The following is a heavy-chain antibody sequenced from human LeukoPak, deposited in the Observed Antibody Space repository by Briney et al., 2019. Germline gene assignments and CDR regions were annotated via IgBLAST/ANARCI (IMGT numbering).Heavy chain of an antibody. D-gene: IGHD5-18*01. J-gene: IGHJ4*02. Sequence: GGSLRLSCAASGFTFSSYAMHWVRQAPGKGLEWVAVISYDGGNKYYADSVKGRFTISRDNSKNTLYLQMNSLRAEDTAVYYCARDRRGYSYGYKGPNFDYWGQGTLVTVSS. CDR3: ARDRRGYSYGYKGPNFDY. CDR2: ISYDGGNK. V-gene: IGHV3-30-3*01. CDR1: GFTFSSYA.